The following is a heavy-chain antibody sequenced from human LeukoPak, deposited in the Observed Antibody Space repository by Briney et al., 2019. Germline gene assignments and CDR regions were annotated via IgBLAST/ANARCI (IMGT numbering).Heavy chain of an antibody. J-gene: IGHJ5*02. CDR3: ATYTTGTTANWFDP. CDR1: GGCISSGGYY. Sequence: SQTLSLTCTVSGGCISSGGYYWSWIRQHPGKGLEWIGYIYYSGSTYYNPSLKSRITISVDTSKNQFSLKLSSVTAADTAVYYCATYTTGTTANWFDPWGQGTLVTVSS. CDR2: IYYSGST. D-gene: IGHD1-1*01. V-gene: IGHV4-31*03.